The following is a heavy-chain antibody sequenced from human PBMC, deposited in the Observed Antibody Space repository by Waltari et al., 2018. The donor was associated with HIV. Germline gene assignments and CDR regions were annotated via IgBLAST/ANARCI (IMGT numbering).Heavy chain of an antibody. CDR3: VTSRPGAVFGDF. V-gene: IGHV1-8*01. CDR1: GYNFASFD. Sequence: QAQLVQSGAEVRKPGASVKVSCKASGYNFASFDINWVRRATGQGLEWMGWMRMNSGNAGYGQRFKGRLTLTRDTSIDMAYMELNSLTPQDTAVYYCVTSRPGAVFGDFWGQGTPVTVSS. CDR2: MRMNSGNA. J-gene: IGHJ4*02. D-gene: IGHD3-3*01.